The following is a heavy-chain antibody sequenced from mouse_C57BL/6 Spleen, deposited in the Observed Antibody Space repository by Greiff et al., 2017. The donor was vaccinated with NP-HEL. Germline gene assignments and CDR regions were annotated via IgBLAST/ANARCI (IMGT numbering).Heavy chain of an antibody. J-gene: IGHJ1*03. CDR2: ISSGGSYT. V-gene: IGHV5-6*01. CDR3: ARQGKSYWCFDV. Sequence: EVQVVESGGDLVKPGGSLKLSCAASGFTFSSYGLSWVRQTPDKRLEWVATISSGGSYTYYPDSVKGRFPISRDNAKNTLYLEMSSLKSEDTAMYYCARQGKSYWCFDVWGTGTTVTVSS. CDR1: GFTFSSYG.